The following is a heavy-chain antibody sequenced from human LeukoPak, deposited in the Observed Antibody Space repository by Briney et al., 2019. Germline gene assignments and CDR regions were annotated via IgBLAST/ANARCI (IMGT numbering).Heavy chain of an antibody. CDR3: AGGAYDFWSGYYSINDAFDI. CDR1: GGTFSSYA. CDR2: INPIFGTA. J-gene: IGHJ3*02. Sequence: SVKVSCKASGGTFSSYAISWVRQAPGQGLEWMGGINPIFGTANYAQKFQGRVTIPADESTGTAYMELSSLRSEYTAVYYCAGGAYDFWSGYYSINDAFDIWGQGTMVTVSS. V-gene: IGHV1-69*13. D-gene: IGHD3-3*01.